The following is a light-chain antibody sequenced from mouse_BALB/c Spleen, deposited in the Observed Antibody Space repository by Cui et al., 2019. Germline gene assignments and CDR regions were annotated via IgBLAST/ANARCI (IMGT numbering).Light chain of an antibody. CDR1: QGISNY. CDR3: QQDSKIPFT. CDR2: YTS. J-gene: IGKJ4*01. Sequence: DLQMTQTTSSLSASLGDRVTISCSASQGISNYLHWYQQKPDGTVKLLIYYTSSLQSGVPSRFSGSGSGTDYSLTISNLEPEDIATYYCQQDSKIPFTFGSGTKLEIK. V-gene: IGKV10-94*01.